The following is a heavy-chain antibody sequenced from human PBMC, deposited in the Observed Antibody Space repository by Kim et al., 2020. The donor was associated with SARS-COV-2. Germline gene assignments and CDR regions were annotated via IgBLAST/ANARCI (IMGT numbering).Heavy chain of an antibody. J-gene: IGHJ3*02. CDR1: GGSISSGGYY. V-gene: IGHV4-31*03. CDR2: IYYSGST. Sequence: TLSLTCTVSGGSISSGGYYWSWIRQHPGKGLEWIGYIYYSGSTYYNPSLKSRVTISVDTSKNQFSLKLSSVTAADTAVYYCARDLRVVGASDIWGQGTMVTVSS. D-gene: IGHD2-2*01. CDR3: ARDLRVVGASDI.